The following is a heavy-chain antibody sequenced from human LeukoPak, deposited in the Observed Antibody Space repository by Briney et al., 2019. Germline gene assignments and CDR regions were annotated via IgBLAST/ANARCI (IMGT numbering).Heavy chain of an antibody. J-gene: IGHJ4*02. CDR1: GYSFTVYY. D-gene: IGHD4-17*01. CDR2: INPRSGGT. Sequence: ASVKVSCKASGYSFTVYYMHWVRQAPGQGLEWMGWINPRSGGTTYAQTFLGRVTMTRDTSINTAYMELSRLRSDDTAVYYCASLYGDYVASDYWGQGTLVTVSS. V-gene: IGHV1-2*02. CDR3: ASLYGDYVASDY.